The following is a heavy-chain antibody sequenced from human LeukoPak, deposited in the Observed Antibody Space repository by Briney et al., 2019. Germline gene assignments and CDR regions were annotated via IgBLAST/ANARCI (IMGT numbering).Heavy chain of an antibody. Sequence: SQTLSLTCTVTGGSISSSDYYWSWIRQPPGKGLEWIGFIYYSGSTYYNPSPKSRVTISVDTSKNQFSLKLSSVTAADTAVYYCARDPLGYWGQGTLVTVSS. D-gene: IGHD6-6*01. J-gene: IGHJ4*02. CDR1: GGSISSSDYY. V-gene: IGHV4-30-4*01. CDR3: ARDPLGY. CDR2: IYYSGST.